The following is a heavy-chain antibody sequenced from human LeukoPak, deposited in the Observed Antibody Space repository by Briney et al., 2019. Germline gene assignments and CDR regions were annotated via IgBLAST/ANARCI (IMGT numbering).Heavy chain of an antibody. J-gene: IGHJ5*02. V-gene: IGHV3-30*04. CDR3: ARERRGYGYGTLGP. Sequence: PGGSLRLSCVASGIDFNVYEMHWVRQSPGKGLEWVALISDNGLRTEYAESLKGRFTVSRDNSRNTMDLQMNNLRVEDTAVYFCARERRGYGYGTLGPWGQGTLVTVSS. CDR1: GIDFNVYE. D-gene: IGHD5-12*01. CDR2: ISDNGLRT.